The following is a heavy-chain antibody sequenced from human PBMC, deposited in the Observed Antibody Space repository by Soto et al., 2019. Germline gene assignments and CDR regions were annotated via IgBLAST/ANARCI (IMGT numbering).Heavy chain of an antibody. J-gene: IGHJ6*03. V-gene: IGHV3-9*01. CDR1: GFTFDDYA. Sequence: EVQLVESGGGLVQPGRSLRLSCAASGFTFDDYAMHWVRQAPGKGLEWVSGISWNSGSIGYADSVKGRFTISRDNAKNSLYLQMNSLRAEDTALYYCAKALLSWIISGNYMDVWGKGTTVTVSS. CDR3: AKALLSWIISGNYMDV. CDR2: ISWNSGSI. D-gene: IGHD3-3*02.